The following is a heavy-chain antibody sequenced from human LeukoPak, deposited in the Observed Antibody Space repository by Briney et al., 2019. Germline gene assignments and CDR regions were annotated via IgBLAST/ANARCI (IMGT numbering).Heavy chain of an antibody. CDR1: GGSISSGDYY. CDR2: IYYSGST. J-gene: IGHJ4*02. D-gene: IGHD2-2*01. Sequence: SQTLSLTCTVSGGSISSGDYYWSWIRQPPGKGLEWIGYIYYSGSTYYNPSPKSRVTISVDTPKNQFSLKLSSVTAADTAVYYCASSGVVPATMIGYWGQGTLVTVSS. CDR3: ASSGVVPATMIGY. V-gene: IGHV4-30-4*01.